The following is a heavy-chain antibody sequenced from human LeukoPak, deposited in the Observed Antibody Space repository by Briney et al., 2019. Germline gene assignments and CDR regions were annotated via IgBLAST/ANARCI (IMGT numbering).Heavy chain of an antibody. D-gene: IGHD6-13*01. Sequence: GGSLRLSCAASGSTFSSYWMHWVRQVPGKGLVWVARINPGGSSITYADSVKGRFTISRDNAKNTLYLQMDSLIAEDTGVYYCARSSQADDYWGQGTLVTVSS. CDR1: GSTFSSYW. J-gene: IGHJ4*02. CDR3: ARSSQADDY. CDR2: INPGGSSI. V-gene: IGHV3-74*01.